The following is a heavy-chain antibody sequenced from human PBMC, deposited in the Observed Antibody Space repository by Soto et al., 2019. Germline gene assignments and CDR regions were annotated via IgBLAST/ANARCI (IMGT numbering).Heavy chain of an antibody. CDR2: IFHSGST. V-gene: IGHV4-39*01. D-gene: IGHD1-7*01. CDR3: ASLLTGNSYLDS. J-gene: IGHJ5*01. Sequence: AETLCLACTVSGGSISSNSHYWGWIRQPPGKGLEWIGSIFHSGSTKYSASLKSRVTISVDTSKDQFSLRLSSVTVADTAVYYCASLLTGNSYLDSWGHGTLAT. CDR1: GGSISSNSHY.